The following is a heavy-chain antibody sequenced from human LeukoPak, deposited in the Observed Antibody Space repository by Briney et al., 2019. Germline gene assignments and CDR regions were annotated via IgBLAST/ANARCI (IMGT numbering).Heavy chain of an antibody. CDR1: GGSISSYY. J-gene: IGHJ3*02. CDR3: ARGGRGPDAFDI. Sequence: PSETLSLTCTVSGGSISSYYWSWIRRPPRKGLEWIGYIYYSGSTNNNPSLKSRVTISVDTSKNQFSLKLSSVTAADTAVYYCARGGRGPDAFDIWGQGTMVTVSS. D-gene: IGHD3-10*01. V-gene: IGHV4-59*01. CDR2: IYYSGST.